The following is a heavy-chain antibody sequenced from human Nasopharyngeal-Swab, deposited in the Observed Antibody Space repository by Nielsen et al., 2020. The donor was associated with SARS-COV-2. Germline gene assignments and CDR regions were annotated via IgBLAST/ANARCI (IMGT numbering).Heavy chain of an antibody. CDR2: IHHSGST. CDR3: ARGPVRYDFWSGYYCGFDY. Sequence: SATLSLTCAVYGGSFSGYYWSWIRQPPGKGLEWIGEIHHSGSTDYNPSLKSRVTISVDTSKNQFSLKLSSVTAADTAVFYCARGPVRYDFWSGYYCGFDYWGQGTLVTVSS. CDR1: GGSFSGYY. D-gene: IGHD3-3*01. J-gene: IGHJ4*02. V-gene: IGHV4-34*01.